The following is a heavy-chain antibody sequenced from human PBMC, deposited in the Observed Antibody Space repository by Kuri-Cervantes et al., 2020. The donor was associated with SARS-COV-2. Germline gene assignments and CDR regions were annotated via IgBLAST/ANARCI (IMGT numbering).Heavy chain of an antibody. D-gene: IGHD2-2*01. Sequence: GGSLRLSCEASGFTFWKYAMTWVRQAPGKGLEWVANIKQDGSEKYCVDSVKGRFTISRDNAKNSLYLQMNSLRAEDTAVYYCARDRGPAAKSYSDYWGQGTLVTVSS. V-gene: IGHV3-7*01. CDR3: ARDRGPAAKSYSDY. CDR1: GFTFWKYA. CDR2: IKQDGSEK. J-gene: IGHJ4*02.